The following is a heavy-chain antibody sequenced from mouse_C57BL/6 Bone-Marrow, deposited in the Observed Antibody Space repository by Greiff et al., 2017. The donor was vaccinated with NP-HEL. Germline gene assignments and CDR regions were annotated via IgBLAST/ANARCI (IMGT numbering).Heavy chain of an antibody. V-gene: IGHV1-59*01. D-gene: IGHD1-1*01. CDR2: IDPSDSYT. Sequence: VQLQQPGAELVRPGTSVKLSCKASGYTFTSYWMHWVKQRPGQGLEWIGVIDPSDSYTNYNQKFKGKATLTVDTSSSTAYMQLSSLTSEDSAVYYCAIYYYGSSYGYWGQGTTLTVSS. CDR3: AIYYYGSSYGY. CDR1: GYTFTSYW. J-gene: IGHJ2*01.